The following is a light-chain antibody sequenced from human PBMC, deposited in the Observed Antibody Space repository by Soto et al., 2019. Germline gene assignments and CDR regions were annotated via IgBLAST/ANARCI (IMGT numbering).Light chain of an antibody. CDR2: ASS. V-gene: IGKV3-20*01. CDR3: QQYGLSPRT. J-gene: IGKJ1*01. CDR1: QSVSSSY. Sequence: EIVLTQSPGTLSLSPGERATLSCRASQSVSSSYLAWYQQKPGQAPRLFIYASSIRATGIPDRFSGSGSGTDFTLTLSRLEPEDFAVYSCQQYGLSPRTFGRGTKVEIK.